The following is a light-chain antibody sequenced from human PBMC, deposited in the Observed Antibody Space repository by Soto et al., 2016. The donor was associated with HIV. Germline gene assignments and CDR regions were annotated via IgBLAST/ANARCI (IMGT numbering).Light chain of an antibody. V-gene: IGKV1-5*03. J-gene: IGKJ1*01. CDR3: QKYDSAPWT. CDR2: KTS. CDR1: QSVSVW. Sequence: DIQMTQFPSTLSASIGDRVTITCRASQSVSVWLAWYQQKPGKAPNLLIFKTSTLETGVPSRFSASGSGTDFTLTLSSVQPDDVGTYYCQKYDSAPWTFGQGTTVEIK.